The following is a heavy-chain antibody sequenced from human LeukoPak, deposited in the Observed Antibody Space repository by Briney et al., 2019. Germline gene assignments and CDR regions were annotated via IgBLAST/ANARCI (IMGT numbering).Heavy chain of an antibody. Sequence: GGSLRLSCAGSGFTFTNSWMNWVRQTPGKGLEWVGRIKSKTDGGTRDYAAPVKGRFTISRDDSKNTLYLQMNSLKTEDTAVYYCTTRGTTVTRSKFDYWGQGTLVTVSS. D-gene: IGHD4-17*01. CDR2: IKSKTDGGTR. V-gene: IGHV3-15*01. J-gene: IGHJ4*02. CDR1: GFTFTNSW. CDR3: TTRGTTVTRSKFDY.